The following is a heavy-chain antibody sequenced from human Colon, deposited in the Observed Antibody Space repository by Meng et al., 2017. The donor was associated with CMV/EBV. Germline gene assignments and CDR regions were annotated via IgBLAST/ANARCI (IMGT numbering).Heavy chain of an antibody. D-gene: IGHD4-17*01. CDR1: GFTFGGYA. Sequence: SGFTFGGYAMTWVRQPPGKGLEWVATIRGSFDDTFYADSVQGRFTISKDISKNILYLQMSSLRAEDTAVYYCTKKAQYGDYTQWFDPWGQGTLVTVSS. CDR2: IRGSFDDT. J-gene: IGHJ5*02. V-gene: IGHV3-23*01. CDR3: TKKAQYGDYTQWFDP.